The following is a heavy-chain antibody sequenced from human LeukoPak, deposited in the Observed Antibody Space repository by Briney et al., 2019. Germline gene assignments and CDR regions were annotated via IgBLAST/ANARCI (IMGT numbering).Heavy chain of an antibody. J-gene: IGHJ4*02. D-gene: IGHD3-22*01. CDR1: GFTFSIYA. Sequence: PGGSLRLSCAASGFTFSIYAMNWVRQAPGKGLEWVSGISGSGGSTYYADSVKGRFTISRDNSKNTLYLQMNSLRAEDTAVYYCAKDPYYYDSSGYLTPVDYWGQGTLVTVSS. CDR3: AKDPYYYDSSGYLTPVDY. V-gene: IGHV3-23*01. CDR2: ISGSGGST.